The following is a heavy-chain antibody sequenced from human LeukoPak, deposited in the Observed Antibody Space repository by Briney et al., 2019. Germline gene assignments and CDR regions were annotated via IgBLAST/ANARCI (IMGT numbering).Heavy chain of an antibody. CDR2: INDNGGDK. V-gene: IGHV3-23*01. J-gene: IGHJ4*02. CDR1: GFTFSSYG. Sequence: GGSLRLSCAASGFTFSSYGMSWVRQAPGKGLEWVSGINDNGGDKYYADSVKGRFTISRDNSKNTLYLQMNSLRDGDTAVYYCAKPLGYSRGWFDNWGQGTLVTVSS. D-gene: IGHD6-19*01. CDR3: AKPLGYSRGWFDN.